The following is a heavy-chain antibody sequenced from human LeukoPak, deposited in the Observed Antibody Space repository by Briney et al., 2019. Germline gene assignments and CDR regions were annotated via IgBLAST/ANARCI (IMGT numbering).Heavy chain of an antibody. D-gene: IGHD3-3*01. CDR1: GFTFSSYA. J-gene: IGHJ4*02. CDR2: IKQDRSEK. CDR3: AKLREIPVFGVVSKSTSDFDY. V-gene: IGHV3-7*01. Sequence: QAGGSLRLSCAASGFTFSSYAMSWVRQAPGKGLELVANIKQDRSEKYYVDSVKGRFTISRDNAKNSLYLQMNSLRAEETAVYYCAKLREIPVFGVVSKSTSDFDYWGQRTLVTVSS.